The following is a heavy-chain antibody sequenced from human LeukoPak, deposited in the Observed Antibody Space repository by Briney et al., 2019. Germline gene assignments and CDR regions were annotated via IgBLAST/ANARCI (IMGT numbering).Heavy chain of an antibody. Sequence: SETLSLTCAVSGGSINSHYWGWIRQPPGKGLQWIGDIFYTGKNNYNPSLKSRVTISLDTSKDHLSLHLTSVLAADTAIYYCVRRDPGWNYFDYWGQGILVTVYS. J-gene: IGHJ4*02. V-gene: IGHV4-59*08. CDR2: IFYTGKN. CDR1: GGSINSHY. D-gene: IGHD6-19*01. CDR3: VRRDPGWNYFDY.